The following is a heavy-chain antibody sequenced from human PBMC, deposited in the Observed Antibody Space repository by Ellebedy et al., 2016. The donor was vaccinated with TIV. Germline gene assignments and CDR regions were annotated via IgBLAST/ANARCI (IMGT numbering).Heavy chain of an antibody. D-gene: IGHD2-15*01. CDR3: ARELGGSGGSDFDY. CDR1: EFTFSTYH. J-gene: IGHJ4*02. CDR2: IWYDGTAK. V-gene: IGHV3-33*01. Sequence: PGGSLRLFCAASEFTFSTYHMHWVRQAPGKGLEWAAVIWYDGTAKFYAESVKGRFTISRDNSQNTLYLEMNSLRADDTALYYCARELGGSGGSDFDYWGQGTLVTVSS.